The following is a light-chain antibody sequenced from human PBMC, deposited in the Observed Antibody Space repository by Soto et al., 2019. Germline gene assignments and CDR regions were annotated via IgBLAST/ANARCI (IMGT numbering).Light chain of an antibody. V-gene: IGLV1-40*01. CDR2: GNS. Sequence: QSVLTQPPSVSGAPGQRVTISCTGSSSNIGAGYDVKWYQQLPGTAPKLLIYGNSNRPSGVPDRFSGSKSGTSASLAITGLQAEDEADYYCQSYESSLSGWVFGGGTKLTVL. J-gene: IGLJ3*02. CDR3: QSYESSLSGWV. CDR1: SSNIGAGYD.